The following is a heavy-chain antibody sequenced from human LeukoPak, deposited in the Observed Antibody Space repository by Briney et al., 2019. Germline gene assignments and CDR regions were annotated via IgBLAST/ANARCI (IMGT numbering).Heavy chain of an antibody. CDR3: ARGGNSGYLPYFDS. Sequence: PGGSLRLSCAASGFTFSSYAMSWVRQAPGKGLEWVSAISGSGGSTYYADSVKGRFTISRENAKNSLYLQMNSLRAGDTAVYYCARGGNSGYLPYFDSWGQGTLVTVSS. D-gene: IGHD5-12*01. CDR1: GFTFSSYA. J-gene: IGHJ4*02. V-gene: IGHV3-23*01. CDR2: ISGSGGST.